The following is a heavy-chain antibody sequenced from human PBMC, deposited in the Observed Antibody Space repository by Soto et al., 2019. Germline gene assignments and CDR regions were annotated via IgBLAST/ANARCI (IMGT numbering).Heavy chain of an antibody. Sequence: QVQLVQSGAEVKKPGASVKVSCKASGYIFTNHYIHWVRQAPGQGLEWMGIINPSGGSTNYLQKFQGGITMTRDTSTSTDYMELSSLRSEDTAVYFCARADYYDSSGFYYDCWGQGSLVTVSS. CDR3: ARADYYDSSGFYYDC. V-gene: IGHV1-46*01. J-gene: IGHJ4*02. CDR2: INPSGGST. CDR1: GYIFTNHY. D-gene: IGHD3-22*01.